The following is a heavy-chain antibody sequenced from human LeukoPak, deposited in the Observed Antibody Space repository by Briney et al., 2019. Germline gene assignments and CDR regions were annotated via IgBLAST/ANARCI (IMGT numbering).Heavy chain of an antibody. V-gene: IGHV3-7*04. CDR1: GFTFSNYW. CDR2: IKQDGSEK. CDR3: ARAYGSGSYSLSPDY. D-gene: IGHD3-10*01. J-gene: IGHJ4*02. Sequence: GGSLRLSCAASGFTFSNYWMSWVRQAPGKGLEWVANIKQDGSEKYYVDSVKGRFTISRDNAKNSLYLQMNSLRAEDTAVYYCARAYGSGSYSLSPDYWGQGTLVTVSS.